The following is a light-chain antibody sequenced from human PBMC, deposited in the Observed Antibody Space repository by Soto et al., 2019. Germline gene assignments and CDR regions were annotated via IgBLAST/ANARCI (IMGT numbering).Light chain of an antibody. CDR1: QSVGYH. CDR3: QQRSNWPTVT. V-gene: IGKV3-11*01. J-gene: IGKJ4*01. Sequence: EIVLTQSPATLSLSPGERATLSCRASQSVGYHLAWYQQKPGQAPRLLIYDASNRATGIPARFSGSGSGTDFTLAISSLAPEDFAVYHCQQRSNWPTVTFGGRTKVEIK. CDR2: DAS.